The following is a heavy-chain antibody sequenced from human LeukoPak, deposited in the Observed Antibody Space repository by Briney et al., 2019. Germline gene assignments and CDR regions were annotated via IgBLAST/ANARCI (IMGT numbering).Heavy chain of an antibody. V-gene: IGHV1-18*04. Sequence: GASVRVSCKASGYTFTTYGISWVRQAPGQGLEWMGWISIYNDNTNYAQKFQGRVTMTTDTSTSTAYMELRSLRSDDTAVYYCARDPRTNGWYQHYFDYWGQGTLVTVSS. CDR3: ARDPRTNGWYQHYFDY. J-gene: IGHJ4*02. CDR1: GYTFTTYG. D-gene: IGHD6-19*01. CDR2: ISIYNDNT.